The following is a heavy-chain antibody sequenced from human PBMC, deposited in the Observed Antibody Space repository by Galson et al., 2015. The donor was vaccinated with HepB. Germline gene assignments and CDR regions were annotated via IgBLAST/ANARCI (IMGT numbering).Heavy chain of an antibody. CDR1: GYTFSRYY. Sequence: SVKVSCKASGYTFSRYYIHWVRQAPGQGLEWVGIVSPSGGYTSHAQKFQGRVTMTKDTSTSTVYLELSSLRSEDTAVYFCARATTIITVVIFDYWGQGTLVTVSS. CDR3: ARATTIITVVIFDY. CDR2: VSPSGGYT. V-gene: IGHV1-46*01. J-gene: IGHJ4*02. D-gene: IGHD3-22*01.